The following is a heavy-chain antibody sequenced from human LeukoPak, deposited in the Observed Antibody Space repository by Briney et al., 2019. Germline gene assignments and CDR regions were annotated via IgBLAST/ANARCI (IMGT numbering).Heavy chain of an antibody. CDR1: GYIFTTYW. CDR2: IYPGDSDT. V-gene: IGHV5-51*01. Sequence: GESLTLSCPGSGYIFTTYWIAWARQMPGKGLEWVGFIYPGDSDTIYNPSFQGQVTISADKSISTAYLQWSSLKASDTAMYYCARQRARAYNPFDLGGQGTPVTVSS. J-gene: IGHJ4*02. CDR3: ARQRARAYNPFDL. D-gene: IGHD5-18*01.